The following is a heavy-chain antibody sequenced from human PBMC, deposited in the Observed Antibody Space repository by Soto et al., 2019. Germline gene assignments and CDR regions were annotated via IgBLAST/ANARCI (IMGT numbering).Heavy chain of an antibody. Sequence: SGGSLRLSCAASGFTFSSYAMSWVRQAPGKGLEWVSAISGSGGSTYYADSVKGRFTISRDNSKNTLYLQMNSLRAEDTAVYYCAKVRFAGTAFDIWGQGTMVTVSS. CDR3: AKVRFAGTAFDI. CDR1: GFTFSSYA. J-gene: IGHJ3*02. V-gene: IGHV3-23*01. CDR2: ISGSGGST. D-gene: IGHD3-10*01.